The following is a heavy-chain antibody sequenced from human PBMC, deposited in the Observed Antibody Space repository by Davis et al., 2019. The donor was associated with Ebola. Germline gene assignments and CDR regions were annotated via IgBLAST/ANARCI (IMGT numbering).Heavy chain of an antibody. D-gene: IGHD7-27*01. Sequence: GVLKISCEASGFSISNSDMNWVRQAPGKGLEWVSNINYAGSSTSYADSVKGRFSLSRDNSKNTLYMEMNSLRVEDTAVYYCLGDPNWAFGYWGQGTLVTVSS. CDR1: GFSISNSD. J-gene: IGHJ4*02. V-gene: IGHV3-23*01. CDR3: LGDPNWAFGY. CDR2: INYAGSST.